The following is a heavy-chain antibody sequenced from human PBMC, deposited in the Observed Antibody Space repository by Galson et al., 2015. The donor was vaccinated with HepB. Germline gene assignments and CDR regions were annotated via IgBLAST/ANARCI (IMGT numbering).Heavy chain of an antibody. CDR2: FDPEDGET. V-gene: IGHV1-24*01. CDR1: GYTLTELS. J-gene: IGHJ4*02. D-gene: IGHD1-26*01. CDR3: ATAGVLLGPLDY. Sequence: SVKVSCKVSGYTLTELSMHWVRQAPGKGLEWMGGFDPEDGETIYAQKFQGRVTMTEDTSTDTAYMELSSLRSGDTAVYYCATAGVLLGPLDYWGQGTLVTVSS.